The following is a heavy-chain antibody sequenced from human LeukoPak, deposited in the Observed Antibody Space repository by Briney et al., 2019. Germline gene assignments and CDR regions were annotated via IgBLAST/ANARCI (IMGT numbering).Heavy chain of an antibody. V-gene: IGHV3-48*01. CDR1: GFTFNTY. Sequence: GGSLRLSCAASGFTFNTYMNWVRQASGKGLEWVSYVSSSSSIIYYADSVKGRFTISRDNAKNSLYLQMNGLRAEDTAVYFCARGGISRPYYFDSWGQGTLVTVSS. CDR2: VSSSSSII. CDR3: ARGGISRPYYFDS. J-gene: IGHJ4*02.